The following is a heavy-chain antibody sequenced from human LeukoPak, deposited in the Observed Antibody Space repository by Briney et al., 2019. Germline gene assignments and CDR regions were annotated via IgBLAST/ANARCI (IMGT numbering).Heavy chain of an antibody. CDR2: IYHSGST. D-gene: IGHD6-13*01. V-gene: IGHV4-38-2*02. J-gene: IGHJ2*01. CDR3: ARHIVDSSSRYWYFDL. CDR1: GYSISSGYY. Sequence: SETLSLTCIVSGYSISSGYYWGWIRQPPGKGLEWIGSIYHSGSTYYNPSLKSRVTISVDTSKNQFSLKLSSVTAADTAVYYCARHIVDSSSRYWYFDLWGRGTLVTVSS.